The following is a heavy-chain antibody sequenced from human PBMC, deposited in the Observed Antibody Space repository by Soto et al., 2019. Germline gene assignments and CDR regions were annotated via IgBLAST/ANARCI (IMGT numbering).Heavy chain of an antibody. V-gene: IGHV1-18*01. J-gene: IGHJ6*02. Sequence: ASVKVSCKASGYTYTTYGISWVRQAPGQGLEWLGWINTHNGNTNYAQNLQGRVIMTADTSTSTAYMELRSLRSDDTAIYYCTREGSAPYYYYGMDAWGQGTTVTVSS. CDR3: TREGSAPYYYYGMDA. CDR2: INTHNGNT. CDR1: GYTYTTYG. D-gene: IGHD3-10*01.